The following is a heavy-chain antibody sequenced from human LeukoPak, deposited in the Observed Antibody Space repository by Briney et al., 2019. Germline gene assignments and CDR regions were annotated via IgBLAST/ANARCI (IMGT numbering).Heavy chain of an antibody. CDR3: ARAFFSSAYYPNWFDP. CDR2: IYKSGSN. D-gene: IGHD3-22*01. CDR1: GGSISTYY. Sequence: SETLSLTCTVSGGSISTYYWSWLRQPPGKGLEWLGYIYKSGSNNYNPALKSRVTMSVDTSKNQFSLKLSSVTAADTAVYYCARAFFSSAYYPNWFDPWGQGTLVTVSS. J-gene: IGHJ5*02. V-gene: IGHV4-59*01.